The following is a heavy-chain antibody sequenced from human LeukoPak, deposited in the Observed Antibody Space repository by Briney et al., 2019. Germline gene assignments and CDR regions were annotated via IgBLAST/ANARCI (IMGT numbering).Heavy chain of an antibody. CDR3: ATNPGWFCSSGDCYGEAP. V-gene: IGHV4-34*01. D-gene: IGHD2-15*01. Sequence: SETLSLTCAVSGGSVSGYYWSWIRQPPGKGLEWIGEINHSGSTNYNPSLKSRVTISVDTSKNQFSLKLSSVTAADTAVYYCATNPGWFCSSGDCYGEAPWGQGTLVTVSS. CDR2: INHSGST. CDR1: GGSVSGYY. J-gene: IGHJ5*02.